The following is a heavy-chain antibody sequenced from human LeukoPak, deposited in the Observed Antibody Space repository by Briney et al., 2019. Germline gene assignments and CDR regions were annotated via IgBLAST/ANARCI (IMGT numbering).Heavy chain of an antibody. CDR3: TRATVAGTGFDI. CDR2: IRQDGSEK. D-gene: IGHD6-19*01. Sequence: PGGSLRLSCAASGLTFSNFWMTWVRQAPGKGLEWVANIRQDGSEKYYVDSVKGRFTISRDNAKKSLYLQMDSLKTEDTAVYYCTRATVAGTGFDIWGQGTMVTVSS. V-gene: IGHV3-7*05. CDR1: GLTFSNFW. J-gene: IGHJ3*02.